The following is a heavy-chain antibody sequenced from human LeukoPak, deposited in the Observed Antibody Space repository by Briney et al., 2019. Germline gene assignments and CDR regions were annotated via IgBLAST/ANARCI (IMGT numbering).Heavy chain of an antibody. CDR2: IYSGGST. J-gene: IGHJ3*02. D-gene: IGHD6-13*01. Sequence: GGPLRLSCAASGFTVSSNYMSWVRQAPGKGLEWVSVIYSGGSTYFADSVKGRFTISRDNSKNTLYLQMNSLRAEDTAVYYCARSYSSSFHDAFDIWGQGTMVTVSS. CDR1: GFTVSSNY. V-gene: IGHV3-53*01. CDR3: ARSYSSSFHDAFDI.